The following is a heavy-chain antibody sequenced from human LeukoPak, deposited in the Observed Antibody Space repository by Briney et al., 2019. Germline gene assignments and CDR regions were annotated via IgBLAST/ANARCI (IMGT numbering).Heavy chain of an antibody. D-gene: IGHD6-19*01. CDR2: IYYSGNT. CDR1: GYSISSNNW. J-gene: IGHJ3*02. CDR3: ARNQAVAANRGAFDI. V-gene: IGHV4-28*01. Sequence: TSETLSLTCAVSGYSISSNNWRAWIRQPPGKGLEWIGYIYYSGNTYYNPYNPSLTSRVTMSVATSKNQFSLKLDSVTEIDTAMYYCARNQAVAANRGAFDIWGQGTMVTVSS.